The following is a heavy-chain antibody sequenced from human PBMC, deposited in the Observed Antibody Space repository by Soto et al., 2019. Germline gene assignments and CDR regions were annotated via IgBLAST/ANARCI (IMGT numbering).Heavy chain of an antibody. CDR3: ARHPERIAQIGWFDP. D-gene: IGHD6-13*01. Sequence: GGSLRLSCATSGFDFSNYWMNWVRQAPGKGLEWVSYISSSSSTIYYADSVKGRFTISRDNAKNSLYLQMNSLRAEDTAVYYCARHPERIAQIGWFDPWGQGTLVTVSS. CDR1: GFDFSNYW. J-gene: IGHJ5*02. V-gene: IGHV3-48*01. CDR2: ISSSSSTI.